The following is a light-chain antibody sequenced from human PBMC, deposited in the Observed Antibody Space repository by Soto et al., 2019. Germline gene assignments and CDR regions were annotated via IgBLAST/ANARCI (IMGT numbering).Light chain of an antibody. CDR2: DVS. V-gene: IGLV2-14*01. CDR1: SSDVGGYNY. J-gene: IGLJ1*01. Sequence: QSVLTQPASVSGSPGQSITISCTGTSSDVGGYNYVSWYQQHSGKAPKLMIYDVSNRPSGVSNRFSGSKSGNTASLTISGLQAEDEADYYCGSYASSSTLYVFGTGTTVT. CDR3: GSYASSSTLYV.